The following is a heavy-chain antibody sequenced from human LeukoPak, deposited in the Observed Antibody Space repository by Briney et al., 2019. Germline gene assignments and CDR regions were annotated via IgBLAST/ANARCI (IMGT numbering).Heavy chain of an antibody. CDR3: ARDVGSRRHYGDRPFDY. V-gene: IGHV1-18*01. D-gene: IGHD4-17*01. CDR1: GGTFSCYA. Sequence: ASVKVSCKASGGTFSCYAISWVRQAPGQGLEWMGWISAYNGNTNYAQKLQGRVTMTTDTSTSTAYMELRSLRSDDTAVYYCARDVGSRRHYGDRPFDYWGQGTLVTVSS. CDR2: ISAYNGNT. J-gene: IGHJ4*02.